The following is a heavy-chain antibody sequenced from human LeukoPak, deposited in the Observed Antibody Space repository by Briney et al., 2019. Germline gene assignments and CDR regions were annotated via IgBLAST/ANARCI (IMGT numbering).Heavy chain of an antibody. CDR3: ARALVGVTPLDY. J-gene: IGHJ4*02. Sequence: GASVKVSCKASGYTFTGYYMHWVRQAPGQGLEWMGWINPNSGGTNYAQKFQGRVTMTRDTSISTAYMELSRLRSDNTAVYYCARALVGVTPLDYWGQGTLVTVSS. CDR2: INPNSGGT. D-gene: IGHD1-26*01. CDR1: GYTFTGYY. V-gene: IGHV1-2*02.